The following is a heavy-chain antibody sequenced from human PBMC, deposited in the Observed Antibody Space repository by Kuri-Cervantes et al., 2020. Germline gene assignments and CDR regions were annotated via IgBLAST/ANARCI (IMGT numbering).Heavy chain of an antibody. J-gene: IGHJ6*02. V-gene: IGHV4-61*02. D-gene: IGHD4-17*01. Sequence: SCTVSGGSISSGSYYWSWIRQPAGKGLAWNWRIYPRGSTNYNPSLKSRVTMSVDTSKNQFSLKLSSVTAADTAVYYCARVGDYGDYVGYYYYGMDVWGQGTTVTVSS. CDR2: IYPRGST. CDR3: ARVGDYGDYVGYYYYGMDV. CDR1: GGSISSGSYY.